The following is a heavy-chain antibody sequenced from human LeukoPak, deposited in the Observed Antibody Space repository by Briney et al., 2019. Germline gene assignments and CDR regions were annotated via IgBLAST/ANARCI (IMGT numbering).Heavy chain of an antibody. V-gene: IGHV1-46*01. J-gene: IGHJ5*02. CDR1: GYTFTSYD. CDR2: INPSGGST. Sequence: ASVKVSCKASGYTFTSYDINWVRQAPGQGLEWMGMINPSGGSTSYTPKFRGRVTMSRDMSTSTVYMELSSLRSEDTAVYYCARDYYDSSGYYPWGQGTLVTVSS. D-gene: IGHD3-22*01. CDR3: ARDYYDSSGYYP.